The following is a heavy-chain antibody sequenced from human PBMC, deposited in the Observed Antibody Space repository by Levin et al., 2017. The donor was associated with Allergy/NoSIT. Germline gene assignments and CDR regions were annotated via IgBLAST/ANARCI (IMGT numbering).Heavy chain of an antibody. V-gene: IGHV3-23*01. CDR2: ISGSGGST. Sequence: GGSLRLSCAASGFTFSSYAMSWVRQAPGKGLEWVSAISGSGGSTYYADSVKGRFTISRDNSKNTLYLQMNSLRAEDTAVYYCAKVPSYYYDSSGYYAPDYWGQGTLVTVSS. D-gene: IGHD3-22*01. J-gene: IGHJ4*02. CDR3: AKVPSYYYDSSGYYAPDY. CDR1: GFTFSSYA.